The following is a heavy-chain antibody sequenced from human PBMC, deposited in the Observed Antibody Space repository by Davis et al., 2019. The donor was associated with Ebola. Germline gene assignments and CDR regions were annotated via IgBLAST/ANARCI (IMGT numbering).Heavy chain of an antibody. Sequence: MPGGSLRLSCTVSGGSISSSSYYWGWIRQPPGKGLEWIGSIYYSGSTYYNPSLKSRVTISVDTSKNQFSLKLSSVTAADTAVYYCASPRVDNDYFDYWGQGTLVTVSS. J-gene: IGHJ4*02. CDR2: IYYSGST. D-gene: IGHD3-16*01. CDR1: GGSISSSSYY. CDR3: ASPRVDNDYFDY. V-gene: IGHV4-39*01.